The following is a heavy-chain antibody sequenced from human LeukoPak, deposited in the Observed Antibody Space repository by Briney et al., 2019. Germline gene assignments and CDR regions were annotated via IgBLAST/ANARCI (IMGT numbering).Heavy chain of an antibody. V-gene: IGHV3-66*01. Sequence: GGSLRLSCAASGFTVSSNYMSWVRQAPGKGLEWVSVIYSGGSTYYADSVKGRFTISRGNSKNTLYLQMNSLRAEDTAVYYCARDQRGSLKYGMDVWDQGTTVTVSS. D-gene: IGHD3-10*01. CDR1: GFTVSSNY. CDR3: ARDQRGSLKYGMDV. J-gene: IGHJ6*02. CDR2: IYSGGST.